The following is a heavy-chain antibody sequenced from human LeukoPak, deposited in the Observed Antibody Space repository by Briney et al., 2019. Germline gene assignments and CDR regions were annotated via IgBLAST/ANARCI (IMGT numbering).Heavy chain of an antibody. Sequence: PGGSLRLSCVSSGFTFSTEYMTWARQAPGKGLEWISSIAGSGGIRYYAESVRGRFTISRDNSKDTLYLQMNSLRAEDTAVYYCARDLRGSGWYHDAFDIWGQGTMVTVSS. CDR3: ARDLRGSGWYHDAFDI. CDR2: IAGSGGIR. V-gene: IGHV3-23*01. D-gene: IGHD6-19*01. J-gene: IGHJ3*02. CDR1: GFTFSTEY.